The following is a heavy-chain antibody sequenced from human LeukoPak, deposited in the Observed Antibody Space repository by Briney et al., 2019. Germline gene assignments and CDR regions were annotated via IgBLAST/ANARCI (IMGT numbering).Heavy chain of an antibody. V-gene: IGHV3-64D*06. CDR2: ISTNGGRT. CDR1: GFTFSGYA. J-gene: IGHJ3*02. Sequence: GGSLRLSCSASGFTFSGYAMHWVRQAPGKGLDYVSGISTNGGRTYYADSVKGRFTISRDNAQNSLFLHMSSLRAEDTAVYYCAKNLYMPAPDTGPTYDGFDIWGQGTMVTVSS. D-gene: IGHD6-13*01. CDR3: AKNLYMPAPDTGPTYDGFDI.